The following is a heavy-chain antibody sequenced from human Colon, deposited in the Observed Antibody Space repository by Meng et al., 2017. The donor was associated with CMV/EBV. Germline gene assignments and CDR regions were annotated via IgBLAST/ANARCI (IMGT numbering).Heavy chain of an antibody. CDR1: GGSMMAGSSY. J-gene: IGHJ5*02. D-gene: IGHD6-13*01. CDR3: ARVPPFVSAGGPWFDP. CDR2: IFSSGTT. V-gene: IGHV4-39*07. Sequence: SETLSLTCTVSGGSMMAGSSYWGWVRQSPGKGLEWIGSIFSSGTTSYNPSLQNRVSMSVDTTKNQLSLTLTSPTAADTAVYSCARVPPFVSAGGPWFDPWGQGILVTVSS.